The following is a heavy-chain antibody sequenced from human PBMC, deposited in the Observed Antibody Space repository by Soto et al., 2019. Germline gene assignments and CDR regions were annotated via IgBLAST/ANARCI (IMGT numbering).Heavy chain of an antibody. CDR2: IIPIFGTA. D-gene: IGHD2-21*02. J-gene: IGHJ5*02. Sequence: QVQLVQSGAEVKKPGSSVKVSCKASGGTFSSYAISWVRQAPGQGLEWMGGIIPIFGTANYAQKFQGRVTITADESTSTAYMELSSLRSEDTAVYYCARDMGAGVVTAIPWLTRVVPEGSVDNWFDPWGQGTLVTVSS. CDR1: GGTFSSYA. V-gene: IGHV1-69*12. CDR3: ARDMGAGVVTAIPWLTRVVPEGSVDNWFDP.